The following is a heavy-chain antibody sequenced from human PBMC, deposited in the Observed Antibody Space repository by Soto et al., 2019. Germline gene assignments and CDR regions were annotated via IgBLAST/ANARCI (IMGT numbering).Heavy chain of an antibody. CDR2: ISGSGGST. J-gene: IGHJ4*02. D-gene: IGHD1-20*01. V-gene: IGHV3-23*01. Sequence: PGGSLRLSCADSGFTFSSYAISWVRQAPGKGLEWVSAISGSGGSTYYADSVKGRFTISRDNSKNTLYLQMNSLRAEDTAAYYWAKAPDNWNPRPYFDYWGQGTLVTVSS. CDR3: AKAPDNWNPRPYFDY. CDR1: GFTFSSYA.